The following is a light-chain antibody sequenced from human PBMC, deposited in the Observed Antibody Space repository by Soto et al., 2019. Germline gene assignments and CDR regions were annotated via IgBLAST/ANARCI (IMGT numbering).Light chain of an antibody. CDR3: QKRSHIT. J-gene: IGKJ5*01. V-gene: IGKV3-11*01. CDR2: DAS. CDR1: QRVSSY. Sequence: EIVLTQSPATLSLSPGERATPSCRASQRVSSYFAWHQQKSGQAHRLLNYDASNRATVIPARLSGSGSGTDFHPTLRSLEPEDFAIYYCQKRSHITFAQGTRLEIK.